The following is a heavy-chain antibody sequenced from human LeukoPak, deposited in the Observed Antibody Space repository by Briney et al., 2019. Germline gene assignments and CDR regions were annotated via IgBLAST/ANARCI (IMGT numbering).Heavy chain of an antibody. J-gene: IGHJ4*02. CDR3: ARDADYYYGSGSYLKEDY. D-gene: IGHD3-10*01. CDR1: GFTFSSYA. V-gene: IGHV3-23*01. Sequence: GGSLRLSCAASGFTFSSYAMSWVRQAPGKGLEWVSAISGSGGSTYYADSVKGRFTISRDNSKNTLYLQMNSLRAEDTAVYYCARDADYYYGSGSYLKEDYWGQGTLVTVSS. CDR2: ISGSGGST.